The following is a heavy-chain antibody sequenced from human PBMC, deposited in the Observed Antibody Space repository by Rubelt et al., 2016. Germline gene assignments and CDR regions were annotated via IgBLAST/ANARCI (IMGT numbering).Heavy chain of an antibody. CDR3: ARHKVAAAGIDY. CDR1: GGSISSSSYY. V-gene: IGHV4-39*01. D-gene: IGHD6-13*01. J-gene: IGHJ4*02. CDR2: MYYSGST. Sequence: QLQLQESGPGLVKPSETLSLTCTVSGGSISSSSYYWGWIRQPPGKGLEWIGSMYYSGSTYHNPPLKVVVTMSVDTSKSQFSLKGSAVTAADTAVYYCARHKVAAAGIDYWGQGTLVTVSS.